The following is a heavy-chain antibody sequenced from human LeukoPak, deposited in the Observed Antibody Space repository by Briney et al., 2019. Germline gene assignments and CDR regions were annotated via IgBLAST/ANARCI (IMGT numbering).Heavy chain of an antibody. CDR2: ISSSGSTI. CDR3: AELGITMIVAV. J-gene: IGHJ6*04. V-gene: IGHV3-48*03. D-gene: IGHD3-22*01. Sequence: GGSLRLSCAASGFTFSSYEMNWVRQAPGKGLEWVSYISSSGSTIYYADSVKGRFTISRDNAKNSLYLQMNSLRAEDTAVYYCAELGITMIVAVWSKGTTVTISS. CDR1: GFTFSSYE.